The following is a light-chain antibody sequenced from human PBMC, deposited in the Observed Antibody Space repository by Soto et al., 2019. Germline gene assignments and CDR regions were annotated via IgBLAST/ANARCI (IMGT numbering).Light chain of an antibody. CDR1: QSITTY. J-gene: IGKJ2*01. CDR2: SAS. Sequence: DIQVTQSPSSLSASVGERVEITCRASQSITTYLNWYQQKPGKAPHLVVKSASTLQDGVPSRFSGCGSGTDFALTISSLQPEDLGTYYCQQSYSIPHTFGQGTKLEIK. V-gene: IGKV1-39*01. CDR3: QQSYSIPHT.